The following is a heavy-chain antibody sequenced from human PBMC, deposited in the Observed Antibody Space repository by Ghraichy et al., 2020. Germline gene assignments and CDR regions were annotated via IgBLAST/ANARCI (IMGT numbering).Heavy chain of an antibody. V-gene: IGHV3-23*01. J-gene: IGHJ5*02. CDR1: GFNFDSYD. CDR3: AKDLPIRPWELLHVFDP. D-gene: IGHD4-23*01. Sequence: GGSLRLSCAASGFNFDSYDMTWVRQAPGRGLEWVSTISAGGDDTYYADSLKGRFGISRDDSNKTLYLQMHNVRAEDTAVYYCAKDLPIRPWELLHVFDPWGQGTLVIVSS. CDR2: ISAGGDDT.